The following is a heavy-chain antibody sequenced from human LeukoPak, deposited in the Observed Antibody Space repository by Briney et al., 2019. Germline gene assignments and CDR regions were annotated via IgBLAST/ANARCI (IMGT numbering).Heavy chain of an antibody. CDR3: ARGTGWFDY. D-gene: IGHD6-19*01. V-gene: IGHV4-34*01. CDR2: INHSGST. J-gene: IGHJ4*02. CDR1: GGSFSGYY. Sequence: SETLSLTCGVYGGSFSGYYWSWIRQPPGKGLEWIGEINHSGSTNYNPSLKSRVTISVDTSKNQFSLKLSSVTAADTAVYYCARGTGWFDYWGQGTLVTVSS.